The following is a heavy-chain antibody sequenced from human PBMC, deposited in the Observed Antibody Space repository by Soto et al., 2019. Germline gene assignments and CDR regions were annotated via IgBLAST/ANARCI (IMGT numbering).Heavy chain of an antibody. D-gene: IGHD6-19*01. CDR3: ASSIIAVAGIFWFDP. CDR1: GDSVSSNSAA. Sequence: SQTLSLTCAISGDSVSSNSAAWNWTRQSPSRGLEWLGRTYYRSKWYNDYAVSVKSRITINPDTSKNQFSLQLNSVTPEDTAVYYCASSIIAVAGIFWFDPWGQGTLVTVSS. V-gene: IGHV6-1*01. CDR2: TYYRSKWYN. J-gene: IGHJ5*02.